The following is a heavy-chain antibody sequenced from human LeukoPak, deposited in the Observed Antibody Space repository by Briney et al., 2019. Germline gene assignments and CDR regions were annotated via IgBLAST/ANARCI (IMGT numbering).Heavy chain of an antibody. Sequence: GESLKISCKGSGYSFTSFWIGWVRQMPGKGLEWMGIIYPGDSDTRYSPSFQGQVTISADKSINTAYLQCSSLKASDTAMYYCATYSSGMAYDYFDYWGQGTLVTVSS. J-gene: IGHJ4*02. CDR1: GYSFTSFW. CDR2: IYPGDSDT. CDR3: ATYSSGMAYDYFDY. V-gene: IGHV5-51*01. D-gene: IGHD3-10*01.